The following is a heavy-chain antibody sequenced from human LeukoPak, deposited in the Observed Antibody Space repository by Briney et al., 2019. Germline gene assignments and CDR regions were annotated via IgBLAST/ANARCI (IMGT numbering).Heavy chain of an antibody. CDR3: ARGYDFWRKDI. CDR2: VNSDGRST. Sequence: GGSLRLSCAASGFTFSSYWMHWVRQAPGKGQVWVSHVNSDGRSTNYADSVKGRFTISRDNAKNTLYLQMNSLTAEDTAVYYCARGYDFWRKDIWGQGTMVTVSS. J-gene: IGHJ3*02. D-gene: IGHD3-3*01. CDR1: GFTFSSYW. V-gene: IGHV3-74*01.